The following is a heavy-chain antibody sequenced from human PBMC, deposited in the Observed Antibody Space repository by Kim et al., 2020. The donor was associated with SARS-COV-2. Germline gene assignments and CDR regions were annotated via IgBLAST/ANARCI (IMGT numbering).Heavy chain of an antibody. Sequence: SETLSLTCTVSGGSISSGSYYWSWIRQPAGKGLEWIGRIYTSGSTNYNPSLKSRVTISVDTSKNQFSLKLSSVTAADTAVYYCAREGIAVPENWFDPWGQGTLVTISS. CDR2: IYTSGST. CDR1: GGSISSGSYY. V-gene: IGHV4-61*02. D-gene: IGHD6-19*01. J-gene: IGHJ5*02. CDR3: AREGIAVPENWFDP.